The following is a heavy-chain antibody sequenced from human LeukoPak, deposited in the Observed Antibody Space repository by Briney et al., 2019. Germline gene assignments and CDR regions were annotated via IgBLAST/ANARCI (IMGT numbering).Heavy chain of an antibody. V-gene: IGHV3-23*01. CDR2: IFSSTTST. Sequence: GESLRLSCAASGFTFNNYAMSWVRQAPGKGLEWVSAIFSSTTSTYYADSVKGRFTISRDNAKNTLYLQMNSLKAEDTAVYYCARDLTSEWELLNWGQGTLVTVSS. CDR3: ARDLTSEWELLN. D-gene: IGHD1-26*01. J-gene: IGHJ4*02. CDR1: GFTFNNYA.